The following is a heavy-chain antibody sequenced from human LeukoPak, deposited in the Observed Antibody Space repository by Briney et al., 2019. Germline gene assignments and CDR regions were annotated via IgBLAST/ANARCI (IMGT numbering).Heavy chain of an antibody. J-gene: IGHJ4*02. CDR1: GFTFSGYA. CDR3: AKDQVAVIIYDILTGYKDY. V-gene: IGHV3-23*01. Sequence: GGSLRLSCAASGFTFSGYAMSWVRQAPGKGLEWVSIISGSAGSTYYADSVKGRFTISRDNSKNTMYLQMNSLRAEDTAVYYCAKDQVAVIIYDILTGYKDYWGQGTLVTVSS. CDR2: ISGSAGST. D-gene: IGHD3-9*01.